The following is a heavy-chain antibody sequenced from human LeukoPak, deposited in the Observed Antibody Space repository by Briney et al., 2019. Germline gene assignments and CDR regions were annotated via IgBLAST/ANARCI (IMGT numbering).Heavy chain of an antibody. Sequence: ASVKVSCKASGGSFSTNAVAWVRQAPGQGLEWMGGIIPIFGSANYAQKFQGRVTITADESTSTAYMELSSLRSDDTAVYYCARGSYGSGFYLWFDPWGQGTQVTV. D-gene: IGHD3-10*01. CDR1: GGSFSTNA. V-gene: IGHV1-69*13. CDR2: IIPIFGSA. J-gene: IGHJ5*02. CDR3: ARGSYGSGFYLWFDP.